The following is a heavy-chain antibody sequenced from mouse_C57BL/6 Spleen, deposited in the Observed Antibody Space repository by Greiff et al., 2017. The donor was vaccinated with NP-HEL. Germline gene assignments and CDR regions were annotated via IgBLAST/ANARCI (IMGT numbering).Heavy chain of an antibody. CDR2: IDPANGNT. CDR3: ARIYYDYDPEYYAVDY. D-gene: IGHD2-4*01. V-gene: IGHV14-3*01. J-gene: IGHJ4*01. Sequence: VQLQHSVAELVRPGASVKLSCTASGFNIKNTYMHWVKQRPEQGLEWIGRIDPANGNTKYAPKFQGKATITADTSSNTAYLQLSSLTSEDTAIYYWARIYYDYDPEYYAVDYWGQGTSVTVSS. CDR1: GFNIKNTY.